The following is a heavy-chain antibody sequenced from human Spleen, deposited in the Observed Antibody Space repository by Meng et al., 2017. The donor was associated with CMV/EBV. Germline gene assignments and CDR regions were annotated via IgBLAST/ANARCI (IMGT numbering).Heavy chain of an antibody. J-gene: IGHJ5*02. Sequence: HWVRQAPGQGLEWLGWINPYSGETKYVERFRGSMTMTRDTSISTAYLELSRLRFDDTAVYFCARRRGGRIAYCTSTDCAGWLDPWGQGTLVTVSS. CDR3: ARRRGGRIAYCTSTDCAGWLDP. V-gene: IGHV1-2*02. CDR2: INPYSGET. D-gene: IGHD2-8*01.